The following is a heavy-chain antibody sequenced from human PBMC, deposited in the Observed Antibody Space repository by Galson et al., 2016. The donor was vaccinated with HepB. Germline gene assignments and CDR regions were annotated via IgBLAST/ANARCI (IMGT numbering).Heavy chain of an antibody. D-gene: IGHD6-19*01. V-gene: IGHV3-30*04. CDR2: ISNDGSNK. CDR3: GREGGSSSGLDY. Sequence: SCAGSGFTFSGNTMHWVRQAPGKGLEWVAVISNDGSNKYYGESVRGRFTISRDKSKNRLYLQMNGLSGDDPAVYYCGREGGSSSGLDYWGQGTLVTASS. CDR1: GFTFSGNT. J-gene: IGHJ4*02.